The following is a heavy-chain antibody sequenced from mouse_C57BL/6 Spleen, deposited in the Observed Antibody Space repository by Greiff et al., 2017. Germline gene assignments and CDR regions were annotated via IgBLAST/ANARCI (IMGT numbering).Heavy chain of an antibody. D-gene: IGHD2-4*01. CDR3: ARGGYDYEEAGVMDY. V-gene: IGHV1-53*01. Sequence: QVQLQQSGTELVKPGASVKLSCKASGYTFTSYWMHWVKQRPGQGLEWIGNINPSNGGTNYNEKFKSKATLTVDKSSSTAYMQLSSLTSEDSAVYYCARGGYDYEEAGVMDYWGQGTSVTVSS. CDR2: INPSNGGT. J-gene: IGHJ4*01. CDR1: GYTFTSYW.